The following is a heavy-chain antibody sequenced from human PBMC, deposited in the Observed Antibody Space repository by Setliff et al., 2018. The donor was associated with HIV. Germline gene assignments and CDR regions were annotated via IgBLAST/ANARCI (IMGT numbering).Heavy chain of an antibody. V-gene: IGHV3-30*04. CDR3: AKDPRAYSGYDFVWYFDL. CDR2: MSYDGNNK. Sequence: PVVSLRLSCAASGFTFSNYAMHWVRQAPGKGLEWVAVMSYDGNNKYYADSVRGRFTISRDNSKNTLSLQMNSLRTEDTAVYYCAKDPRAYSGYDFVWYFDLWGRGTLVTVS. D-gene: IGHD5-12*01. CDR1: GFTFSNYA. J-gene: IGHJ2*01.